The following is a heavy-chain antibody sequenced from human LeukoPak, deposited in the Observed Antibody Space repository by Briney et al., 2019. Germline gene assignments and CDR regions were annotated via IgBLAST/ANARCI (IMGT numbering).Heavy chain of an antibody. CDR1: GFTLDDYA. Sequence: GRSLRLSCAASGFTLDDYAMHWVRHAPGKGLEWVSGISWNSGSIGYADSVKGRFTISRDNAKNSLYLQMNSLRAEDMALYYCAKEYCSGGSCGAFDIWGQGTMVTVSS. V-gene: IGHV3-9*03. CDR2: ISWNSGSI. D-gene: IGHD2-15*01. J-gene: IGHJ3*02. CDR3: AKEYCSGGSCGAFDI.